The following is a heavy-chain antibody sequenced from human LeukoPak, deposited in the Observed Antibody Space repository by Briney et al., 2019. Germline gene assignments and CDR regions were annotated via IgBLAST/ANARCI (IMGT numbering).Heavy chain of an antibody. D-gene: IGHD3-16*01. V-gene: IGHV1-18*01. CDR2: TSGDNTKA. J-gene: IGHJ4*02. CDR3: ARAFDQVWGRARRLDY. Sequence: ASVKVYCKASGFGLTDYGISWVRQAPGQGLEWVGWTSGDNTKANNAQKFQDRVFFTTDTSTSTAYMDLKSLSSDDSAVYYCARAFDQVWGRARRLDYWGQGTLVTVSS. CDR1: GFGLTDYG.